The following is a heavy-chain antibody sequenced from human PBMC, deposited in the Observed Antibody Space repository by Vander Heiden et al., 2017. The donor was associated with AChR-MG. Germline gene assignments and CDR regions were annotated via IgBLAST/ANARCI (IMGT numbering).Heavy chain of an antibody. J-gene: IGHJ4*02. V-gene: IGHV1-2*02. CDR1: GYTFTGYY. CDR3: ARPYYYDSSGYYGFDY. D-gene: IGHD3-22*01. Sequence: QVQLVQSGAEVKKPGASVKVSCKASGYTFTGYYMHWVRQAHGQGLEWMGWINPNSGGTNYAQKFQGRVTMTRDTSISTAYMELSRLRSDDTAVYYCARPYYYDSSGYYGFDYWGQGTLVTVSS. CDR2: INPNSGGT.